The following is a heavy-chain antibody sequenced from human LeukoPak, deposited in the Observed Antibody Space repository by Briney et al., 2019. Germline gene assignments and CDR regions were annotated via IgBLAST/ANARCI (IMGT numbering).Heavy chain of an antibody. V-gene: IGHV4-39*07. CDR2: IYSSGST. J-gene: IGHJ4*02. CDR1: GDSISSSSYY. CDR3: ARGGDGYNFNFDY. D-gene: IGHD5-24*01. Sequence: SETLSLTCTVSGDSISSSSYYWGWIRQPPGKGLEWIGSIYSSGSTYYNPSLKSRVTMSVDTSKNQFSLKLSSVTAADTAVYYCARGGDGYNFNFDYWGQGTLVTVSS.